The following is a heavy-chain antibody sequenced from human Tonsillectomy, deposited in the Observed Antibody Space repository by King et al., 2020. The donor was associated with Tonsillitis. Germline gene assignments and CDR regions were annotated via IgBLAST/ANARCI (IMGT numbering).Heavy chain of an antibody. D-gene: IGHD3-22*01. J-gene: IGHJ3*01. Sequence: VQLVESGGGLVHPGGSLRLSCAASGFTFSTYWMTWVRQAPGKGLEWVANMKEYGTEKYYVDSVKGRFTISRDNAKNSLYLQMNSLRVEDTAVYYCASYYDGSRYNDGFDVWGQGTMVTVSS. CDR1: GFTFSTYW. CDR2: MKEYGTEK. CDR3: ASYYDGSRYNDGFDV. V-gene: IGHV3-7*03.